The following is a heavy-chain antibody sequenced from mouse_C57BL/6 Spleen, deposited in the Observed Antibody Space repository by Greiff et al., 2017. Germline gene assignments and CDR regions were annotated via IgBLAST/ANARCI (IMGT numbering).Heavy chain of an antibody. CDR2: IDPSDSYT. J-gene: IGHJ2*01. CDR3: ARRDYYGSSGYFDY. Sequence: QVQLKQPGAELVKPGASVKLSCKASGYTFTSYWMQWVKQRPGQGLEWIGEIDPSDSYTNYNQKFKGKATLTVDTSSSTAYMQLSSLTSEDSAVYYCARRDYYGSSGYFDYWGQGTTLTVSS. V-gene: IGHV1-50*01. D-gene: IGHD1-1*01. CDR1: GYTFTSYW.